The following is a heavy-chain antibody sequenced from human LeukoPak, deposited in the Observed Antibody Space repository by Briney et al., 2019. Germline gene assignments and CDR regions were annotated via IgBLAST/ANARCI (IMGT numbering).Heavy chain of an antibody. CDR1: GDSVSRHDLT. Sequence: SQTLSLTCAISGDSVSRHDLTWDWVRQSPSRGLEWLGRTFYRSKWYNDYAVSVKSRIAVSPDTSKNQFSLHLNSVTPEDTAVYYCVRSYDWVFDYWGQGTRVTVSS. D-gene: IGHD1-1*01. V-gene: IGHV6-1*01. CDR3: VRSYDWVFDY. CDR2: TFYRSKWYN. J-gene: IGHJ4*02.